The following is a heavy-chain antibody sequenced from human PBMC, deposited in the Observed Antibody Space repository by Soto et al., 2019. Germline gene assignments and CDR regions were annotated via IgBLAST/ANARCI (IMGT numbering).Heavy chain of an antibody. CDR3: ARSGYSYGEYFDY. Sequence: SETLSLTCTVSGGSISSGDYYWSWIRQPPGKGLEWIGYIYYSGSTYYNPSLKSRVTISVDTSKNQFSLKLSSVTAADTAVYYCARSGYSYGEYFDYWGQGTLVTVSS. CDR1: GGSISSGDYY. CDR2: IYYSGST. J-gene: IGHJ4*02. D-gene: IGHD5-18*01. V-gene: IGHV4-30-4*01.